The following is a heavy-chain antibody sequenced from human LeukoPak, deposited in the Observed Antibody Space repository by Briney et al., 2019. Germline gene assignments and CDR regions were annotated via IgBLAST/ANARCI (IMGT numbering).Heavy chain of an antibody. D-gene: IGHD4-11*01. Sequence: ASVKVSCKASGYTFTSYYMHWVRQPPAQGLEWMGIITPSGGSTSYAQKFQGRVTMTRDTSTSTVYMELSSLRSEDTAVYYCARLMTTVTNWFDPWGQGTLVTVSS. V-gene: IGHV1-46*03. CDR1: GYTFTSYY. CDR3: ARLMTTVTNWFDP. CDR2: ITPSGGST. J-gene: IGHJ5*02.